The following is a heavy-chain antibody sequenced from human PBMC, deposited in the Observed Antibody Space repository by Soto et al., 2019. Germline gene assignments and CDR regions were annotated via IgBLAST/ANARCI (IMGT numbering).Heavy chain of an antibody. CDR3: AKGGPFTGGFDP. V-gene: IGHV3-23*01. CDR1: GLTLRSYA. J-gene: IGHJ5*02. D-gene: IGHD3-16*01. Sequence: EGQLLQSGGDLVQPGGSLRLSCAGSGLTLRSYAMTWIRQTPEKGLEWVSTISGRSGVPSYDDSVNARFTVSRDNSKNTLYLQRNSLRPDDTAIYYCAKGGPFTGGFDPWGQGPLVTVAS. CDR2: ISGRSGVP.